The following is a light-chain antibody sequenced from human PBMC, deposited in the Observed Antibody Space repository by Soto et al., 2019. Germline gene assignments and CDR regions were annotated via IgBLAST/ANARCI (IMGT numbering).Light chain of an antibody. J-gene: IGKJ1*01. Sequence: ALQMTQSPSSLSASVGDRVTITCRASQGIRNDLGWYQQKPGKAPKLLIYAASSLQSGVPSRFSRSGSCTDFTLTISSLQPEDFATYYCLQDYNYPWTFGQGTKVEIK. V-gene: IGKV1-6*01. CDR2: AAS. CDR1: QGIRND. CDR3: LQDYNYPWT.